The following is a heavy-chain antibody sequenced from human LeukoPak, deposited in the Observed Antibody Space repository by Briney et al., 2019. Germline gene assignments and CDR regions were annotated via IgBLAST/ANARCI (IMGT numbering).Heavy chain of an antibody. D-gene: IGHD1-26*01. V-gene: IGHV1-2*02. CDR1: GYTFTGYY. Sequence: ASVKVSCKASGYTFTGYYMHWVRQAPGQGLEWMGWINPNSGDTNYAQKFQGRVTMTRDTPISTAYMELSRLRSDDTAVYYCARGPPVGATRRWGQGTLVTVSS. J-gene: IGHJ4*02. CDR2: INPNSGDT. CDR3: ARGPPVGATRR.